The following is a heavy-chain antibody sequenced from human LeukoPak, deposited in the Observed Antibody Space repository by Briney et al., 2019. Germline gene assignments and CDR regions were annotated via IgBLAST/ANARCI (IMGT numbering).Heavy chain of an antibody. Sequence: SETLSLTCAVYGGSFSGYYWSWIRQPPGKGLEWIGEINHSGSTNYNPSLKSRVTISVDTSKNQFSLHLFSVTPDDTAVYYCARDVGTTGWYTFDYWGQGTLVTVSS. V-gene: IGHV4-34*01. CDR3: ARDVGTTGWYTFDY. J-gene: IGHJ4*02. D-gene: IGHD6-19*01. CDR1: GGSFSGYY. CDR2: INHSGST.